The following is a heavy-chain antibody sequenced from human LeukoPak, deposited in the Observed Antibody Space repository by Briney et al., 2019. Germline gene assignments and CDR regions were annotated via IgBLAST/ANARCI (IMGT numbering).Heavy chain of an antibody. CDR3: ARSKDILTGYCFDY. CDR2: IYTSGST. D-gene: IGHD3-9*01. V-gene: IGHV4-61*02. Sequence: PSETLSLTCTVSGGSISSGSYYWSWIRQPAGKGLEWIGRIYTSGSTNYNPSLKSRVTISADTSKNQFSLKLSSVTAADTAVYYCARSKDILTGYCFDYWGQGTLVTVSS. CDR1: GGSISSGSYY. J-gene: IGHJ4*02.